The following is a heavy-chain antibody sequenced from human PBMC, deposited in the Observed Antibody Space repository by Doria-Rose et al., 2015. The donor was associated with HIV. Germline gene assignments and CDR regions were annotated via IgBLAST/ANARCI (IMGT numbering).Heavy chain of an antibody. D-gene: IGHD6-13*01. J-gene: IGHJ4*02. Sequence: QVTLKESGPVLVKPTGTLTLTCTVSGVSLSSPGMGVSWIRQPPWKALEWLANIFSDDERSYKTSLKSRLTISRGTSKSQVVLTMTDMDPVDTATYYCARIKSSRWYHKYYFDFWGQGTLVIVSA. CDR3: ARIKSSRWYHKYYFDF. V-gene: IGHV2-26*01. CDR2: IFSDDER. CDR1: GVSLSSPGMG.